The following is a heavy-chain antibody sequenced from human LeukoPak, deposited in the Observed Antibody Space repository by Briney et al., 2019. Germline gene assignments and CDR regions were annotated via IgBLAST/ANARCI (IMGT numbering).Heavy chain of an antibody. J-gene: IGHJ3*02. CDR3: AREGLPDAFDI. Sequence: GGSLRLSCEASGFTFSSNDMYWVRQATGKGLEWVSTITTAGDTYYSGSVKGRFTISRENAKNSLYLQMNGLRAGDTAMYYCAREGLPDAFDIWGQGTMVTVSS. D-gene: IGHD3/OR15-3a*01. V-gene: IGHV3-13*01. CDR1: GFTFSSND. CDR2: ITTAGDT.